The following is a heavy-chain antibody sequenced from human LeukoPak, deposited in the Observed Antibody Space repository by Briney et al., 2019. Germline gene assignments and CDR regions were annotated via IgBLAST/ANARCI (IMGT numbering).Heavy chain of an antibody. V-gene: IGHV3-66*01. D-gene: IGHD1-14*01. CDR1: GFTFSSYG. CDR2: IYSGGST. CDR3: TRGETNPFDY. J-gene: IGHJ4*02. Sequence: GGSLRLSCAASGFTFSSYGMHWVRQAPGKGLVWVSVIYSGGSTYYADSVKVRFTISRDSSKSTLYLQMNSLRAEDTAVYYCTRGETNPFDYWGQGTLVTVSS.